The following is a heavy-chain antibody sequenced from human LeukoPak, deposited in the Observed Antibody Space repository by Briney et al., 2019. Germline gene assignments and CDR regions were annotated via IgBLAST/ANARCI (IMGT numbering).Heavy chain of an antibody. D-gene: IGHD3-22*01. CDR3: ARVQYYYDSSGYYGY. Sequence: GGSLRLSCAASGFTFDDYAMHWVRQAPGKGLEWVSGISWNSGSIGYADSVKGRFTISRDNSKNTLYLQMNSLRAEDTAVYYCARVQYYYDSSGYYGYWGQGTLVTVSS. CDR1: GFTFDDYA. CDR2: ISWNSGSI. J-gene: IGHJ4*02. V-gene: IGHV3-9*01.